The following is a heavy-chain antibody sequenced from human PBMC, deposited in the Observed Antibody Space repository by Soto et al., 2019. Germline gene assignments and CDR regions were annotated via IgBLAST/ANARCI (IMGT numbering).Heavy chain of an antibody. CDR3: AKANAHIPFDS. Sequence: QVQLVESGGGVVQPGRSLRLSCAASGFTFSSDGMHWVRQAPGKGLEWVAVISYDGSSQYYAVSVQGRFAISRDNSKNTLYLQMISLRPEDTALYYCAKANAHIPFDSWGQGTLVTVSS. CDR2: ISYDGSSQ. D-gene: IGHD2-21*01. V-gene: IGHV3-30*18. CDR1: GFTFSSDG. J-gene: IGHJ4*02.